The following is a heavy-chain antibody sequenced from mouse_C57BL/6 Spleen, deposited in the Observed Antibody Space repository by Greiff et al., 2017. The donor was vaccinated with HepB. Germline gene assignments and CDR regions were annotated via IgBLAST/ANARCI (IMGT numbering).Heavy chain of an antibody. CDR1: GYTFTSYW. Sequence: QVQLQQSGAELAKPGASVKLSCKASGYTFTSYWMHWVKQRPGQGLEWIGYINPSSGYTKYNQKFKDKATLTADKASSTAYMQLSSLTYEDSAVYYCARTGDGYYGGFAYWGQGTLVTVSA. CDR2: INPSSGYT. V-gene: IGHV1-7*01. J-gene: IGHJ3*01. CDR3: ARTGDGYYGGFAY. D-gene: IGHD2-3*01.